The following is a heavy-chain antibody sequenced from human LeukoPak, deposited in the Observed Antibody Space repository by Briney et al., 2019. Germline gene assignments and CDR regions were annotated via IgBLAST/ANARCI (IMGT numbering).Heavy chain of an antibody. Sequence: SETLSLTCTVSGGSISSSNYYWGWIRQPPGKGLEWIGSIYYSGSTYYNPSLKSRVTISVDTSKNQFSLKLSSVTAADTAVYYCARGGRWLQFVYWGQGTLVTVSS. CDR1: GGSISSSNYY. D-gene: IGHD5-24*01. J-gene: IGHJ4*02. CDR3: ARGGRWLQFVY. CDR2: IYYSGST. V-gene: IGHV4-39*01.